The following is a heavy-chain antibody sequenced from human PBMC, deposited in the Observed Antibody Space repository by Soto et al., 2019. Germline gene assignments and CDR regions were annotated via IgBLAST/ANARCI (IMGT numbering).Heavy chain of an antibody. J-gene: IGHJ4*01. V-gene: IGHV1-69*01. Sequence: QLVQSGSEVKKPGSSVKVSCQASGGTFSGYVVTWVRQAPGQGLEWMGEFVPLFGTTKYARTFPGRLTKTAGESTSHSYMELENLKSDGPAVYYCAAPGLGLPSPPHFDHWGQGTPVTVSS. CDR3: AAPGLGLPSPPHFDH. CDR1: GGTFSGYV. D-gene: IGHD6-6*01. CDR2: FVPLFGTT.